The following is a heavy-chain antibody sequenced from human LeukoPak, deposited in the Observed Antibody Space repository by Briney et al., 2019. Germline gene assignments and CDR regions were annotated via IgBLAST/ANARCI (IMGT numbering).Heavy chain of an antibody. J-gene: IGHJ4*02. V-gene: IGHV4-38-2*02. CDR2: INHSGST. CDR3: ARGNSGYDFSY. CDR1: GYSISSGYY. Sequence: PSETLSLTCTVSGYSISSGYYWSWIRQPPGKGLEWIGEINHSGSTNYNPSLKSRVTISVDTSKNQFSLKLSSVTAADTAVYYCARGNSGYDFSYWGQGTLVTVSS. D-gene: IGHD5-12*01.